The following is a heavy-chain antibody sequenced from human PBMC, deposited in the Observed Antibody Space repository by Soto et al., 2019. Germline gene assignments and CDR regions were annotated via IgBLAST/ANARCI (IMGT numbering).Heavy chain of an antibody. CDR2: IYYSGST. Sequence: SQTLSLTYTVSGGSISSSSYYWGCIRQPPGKGLEWIGSIYYSGSTYYNPSLKSRVTISVDTSKNQFSLKLSSVTAADTAVYYCARRYCSGGSCYSEDWFDPWGQGTLVTVSS. V-gene: IGHV4-39*01. D-gene: IGHD2-15*01. J-gene: IGHJ5*02. CDR3: ARRYCSGGSCYSEDWFDP. CDR1: GGSISSSSYY.